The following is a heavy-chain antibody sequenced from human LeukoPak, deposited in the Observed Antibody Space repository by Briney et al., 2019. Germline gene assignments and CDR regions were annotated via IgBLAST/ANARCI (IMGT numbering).Heavy chain of an antibody. CDR3: AKGCSSTSCPDGHYYGMDV. J-gene: IGHJ6*02. CDR2: ISRNSGSL. D-gene: IGHD2-2*01. V-gene: IGHV3-9*02. Sequence: GGSLRLSCAASGFISSDHYMDWVRQAPGKGLEWVSDISRNSGSLGYADSVKGRFTISRDNAKNSLYLEMNSLRAEDTALYYCAKGCSSTSCPDGHYYGMDVWGQGTTVIVSS. CDR1: GFISSDHY.